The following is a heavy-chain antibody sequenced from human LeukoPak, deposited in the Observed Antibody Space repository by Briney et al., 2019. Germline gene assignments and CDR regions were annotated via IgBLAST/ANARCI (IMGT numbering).Heavy chain of an antibody. J-gene: IGHJ6*02. V-gene: IGHV3-23*01. CDR2: ISGSGGST. CDR1: GFTFSSYA. D-gene: IGHD3-22*01. Sequence: GGSLRLSCAASGFTFSSYAMSWVRQAPGKGLEWVSAISGSGGSTYYADSVKGRFTISRDNAKNSLYLQMNSLRAEDTAVYYCARESYYYDSSGSDYYYGMDVWGQGTTVTVSS. CDR3: ARESYYYDSSGSDYYYGMDV.